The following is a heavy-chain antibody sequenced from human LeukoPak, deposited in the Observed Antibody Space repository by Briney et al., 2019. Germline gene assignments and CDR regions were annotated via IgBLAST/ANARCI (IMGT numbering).Heavy chain of an antibody. D-gene: IGHD6-19*01. CDR2: VDPEDGET. Sequence: GASVKVSCKASGYTFTDYYMHWVQQAPGKGLEWMGRVDPEDGETIYAEKFQGRVTITADTSTSTAYMELRSLRSDDTAVYYCARSTGYSSGWYSFSHGDYWGQGTLVTVSS. CDR1: GYTFTDYY. CDR3: ARSTGYSSGWYSFSHGDY. V-gene: IGHV1-69-2*01. J-gene: IGHJ4*02.